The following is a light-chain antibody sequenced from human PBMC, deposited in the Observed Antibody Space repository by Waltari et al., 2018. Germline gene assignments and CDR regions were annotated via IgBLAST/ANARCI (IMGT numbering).Light chain of an antibody. CDR3: QKCDSDPRT. J-gene: IGKJ1*01. V-gene: IGKV1-27*01. Sequence: GDKVTITCRASQTIGSNLAWYQQKPRKVPKLLIYAASTLQSEVPSRFSGSGSGTDFTLTVSSLQPEEVAIYYCQKCDSDPRTFGQGTKVEIK. CDR1: QTIGSN. CDR2: AAS.